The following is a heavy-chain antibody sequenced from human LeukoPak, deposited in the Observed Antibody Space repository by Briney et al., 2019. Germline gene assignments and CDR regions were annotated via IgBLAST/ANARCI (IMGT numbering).Heavy chain of an antibody. D-gene: IGHD5-12*01. CDR3: ARVRYSGYDSTRFDP. Sequence: GGSLRLSCAASGFTFSSYSMNWVRQAPGKGLEWVSSISSSSSCIYYADSVKGRFTISRDNAKNSLYLQMNSLRAEDTAVCYCARVRYSGYDSTRFDPWGQGTLVTVSS. J-gene: IGHJ5*02. CDR2: ISSSSSCI. V-gene: IGHV3-21*01. CDR1: GFTFSSYS.